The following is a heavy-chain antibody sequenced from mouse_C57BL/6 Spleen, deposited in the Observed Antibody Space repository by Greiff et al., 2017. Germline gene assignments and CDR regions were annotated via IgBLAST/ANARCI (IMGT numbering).Heavy chain of an antibody. CDR2: ISDGGSYT. CDR3: ARDGNFAY. Sequence: EVQLVESGGGLVKPGGSLKLSCAASGFTFSSYAMSWVRQTPEKRLEWVATISDGGSYTYYPDNVKGRFTSSRDNAKNNLYLQMSHLKSEDTAMYYCARDGNFAYWGQGTLVTVSA. D-gene: IGHD2-1*01. V-gene: IGHV5-4*01. CDR1: GFTFSSYA. J-gene: IGHJ3*01.